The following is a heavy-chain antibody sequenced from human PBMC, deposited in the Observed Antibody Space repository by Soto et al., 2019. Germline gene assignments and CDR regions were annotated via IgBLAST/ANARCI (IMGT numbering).Heavy chain of an antibody. J-gene: IGHJ3*02. V-gene: IGHV2-5*02. CDR2: IYWDDDT. CDR1: GLSVSTSGVG. Sequence: QITLKESGPTLVKPTQPLTLTCSFSGLSVSTSGVGVGWIRQPPGKALEWLALIYWDDDTRYSPSLKTRLTVTRDTSKNQVVLTMTNMDPVDTATYYCAHRYMVRGVPGAFDIWGQGTMVIVSS. CDR3: AHRYMVRGVPGAFDI. D-gene: IGHD3-10*01.